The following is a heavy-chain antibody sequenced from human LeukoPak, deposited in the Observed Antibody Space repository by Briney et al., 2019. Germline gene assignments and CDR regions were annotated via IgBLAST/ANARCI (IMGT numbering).Heavy chain of an antibody. Sequence: SETLSLTCAVYGGSFSGYYCSWIRQPPGKGLEWIGEINHSGSTNYNPSLKSRVTISVDTSKNQFSLELTSVTAADTAVYYCARRRYDASGYYPSRGRYFDYWGQGTLVTVSS. D-gene: IGHD3-22*01. V-gene: IGHV4-34*01. CDR2: INHSGST. CDR1: GGSFSGYY. CDR3: ARRRYDASGYYPSRGRYFDY. J-gene: IGHJ4*02.